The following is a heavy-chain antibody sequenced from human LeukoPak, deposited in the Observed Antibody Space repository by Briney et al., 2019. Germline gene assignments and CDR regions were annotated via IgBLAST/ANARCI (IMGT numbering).Heavy chain of an antibody. J-gene: IGHJ4*02. D-gene: IGHD4-17*01. CDR2: IKSKTDGGTT. CDR1: GFTFSNAW. Sequence: GGSLRLSCAASGFTFSNAWMSWVRQAPGNGLEWVGRIKSKTDGGTTDYAAPVKGRFTISRDDSKNTLYLQMNSLKTEDTAVYYCTTVSYGDHFSPHDYWGQGTLVTVSS. CDR3: TTVSYGDHFSPHDY. V-gene: IGHV3-15*01.